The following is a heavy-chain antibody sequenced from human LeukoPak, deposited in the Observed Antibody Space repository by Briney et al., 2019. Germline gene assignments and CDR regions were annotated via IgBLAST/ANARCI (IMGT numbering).Heavy chain of an antibody. CDR2: ISGSGGST. CDR3: AKDSTVVVISYYFDY. J-gene: IGHJ4*02. CDR1: GFTFNNYA. V-gene: IGHV3-23*01. Sequence: GGSLRLSCAASGFTFNNYAMSWVRQAPGKGLEWVSAISGSGGSTYYADSVKGRFTISRDNSKNTLYLQMNSLRAEDTAVYYCAKDSTVVVISYYFDYWGQGTLVTVSS. D-gene: IGHD3-22*01.